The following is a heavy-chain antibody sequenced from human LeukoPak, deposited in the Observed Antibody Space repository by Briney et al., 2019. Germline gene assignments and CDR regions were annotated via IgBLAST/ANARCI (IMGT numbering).Heavy chain of an antibody. V-gene: IGHV3-23*01. D-gene: IGHD6-13*01. CDR1: GFTFSSYA. Sequence: GGSLRLSCAASGFTFSSYAMSWVRQAPGKGLEWVSTISDSGGRTYYADSVKGRFTISRDNSKNTLYLQVNSLRAEDTAIYYCAKESSSWYGALDYWGQGTLSPSPQ. CDR2: ISDSGGRT. CDR3: AKESSSWYGALDY. J-gene: IGHJ4*02.